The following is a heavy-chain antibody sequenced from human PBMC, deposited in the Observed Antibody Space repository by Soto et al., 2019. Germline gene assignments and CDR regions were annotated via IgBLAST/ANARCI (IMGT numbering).Heavy chain of an antibody. CDR2: ISSDGSRT. D-gene: IGHD3-22*01. CDR3: GKGPALYDSSSFDF. J-gene: IGHJ4*02. CDR1: GFTFNSYT. V-gene: IGHV3-64D*06. Sequence: PGGSLRLSCSASGFTFNSYTMHWVRQPPGKGLEFGSAISSDGSRTYYAGSVKGRFNISRDKSKNTLYLQLSRLTTEDTAMNCCGKGPALYDSSSFDFWGQGTVVTVSS.